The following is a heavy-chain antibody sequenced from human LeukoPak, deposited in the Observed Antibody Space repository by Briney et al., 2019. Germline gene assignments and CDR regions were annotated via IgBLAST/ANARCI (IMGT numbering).Heavy chain of an antibody. V-gene: IGHV3-23*01. J-gene: IGHJ4*02. Sequence: PGXSLRLSCAASGFAFSSYAMSWVRQAPGKGLEWVSAISGSGGSTYYADSVKGRFTISRDNSKNTLYLQMNSLRAEDTAVYYCAKSVRLGELSFSFDYWGQGTLVTVSS. CDR3: AKSVRLGELSFSFDY. CDR2: ISGSGGST. CDR1: GFAFSSYA. D-gene: IGHD3-16*02.